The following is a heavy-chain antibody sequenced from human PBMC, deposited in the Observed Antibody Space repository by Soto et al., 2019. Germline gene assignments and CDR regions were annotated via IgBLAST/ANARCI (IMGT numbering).Heavy chain of an antibody. CDR2: IYYSGST. CDR1: GGSISSGGYY. CDR3: ARDPSYDHRNGMDV. D-gene: IGHD3-22*01. V-gene: IGHV4-31*03. Sequence: QVQLQESGPGLVKPSQTLSLTCTVSGGSISSGGYYWSWIRQHPGKGLEWIGYIYYSGSTYYNPSLTRRVTIAVDTSKNHFSLKLSSVTAADTAVYYCARDPSYDHRNGMDVWGQGTTVTVSS. J-gene: IGHJ6*02.